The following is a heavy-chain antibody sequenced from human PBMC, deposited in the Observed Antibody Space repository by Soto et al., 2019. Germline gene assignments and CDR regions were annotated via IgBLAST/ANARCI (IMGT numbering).Heavy chain of an antibody. CDR2: IYYSGST. Sequence: LSLTCTVSGGSISSSSYYWGWIRQPPGKGLEWIGSIYYSGSTYYNPSLKSRVTISVDTSKDQFSLKLSSVTAADTAVYYCARHHSDILTGYYCDYWGQGTLVTVSS. CDR1: GGSISSSSYY. D-gene: IGHD3-9*01. J-gene: IGHJ4*02. CDR3: ARHHSDILTGYYCDY. V-gene: IGHV4-39*01.